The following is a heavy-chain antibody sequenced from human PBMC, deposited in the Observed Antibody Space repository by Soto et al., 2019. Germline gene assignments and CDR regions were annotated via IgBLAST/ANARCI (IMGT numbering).Heavy chain of an antibody. CDR2: VSWNSGDI. V-gene: IGHV3-9*01. Sequence: GGSLRLSCAASGFTFDDYAMHWVRQAPGKGLEWVSTVSWNSGDIGYADSVKGRFTISRDNAKNSLHLQMNSLRAEDTALYYCAKGNYAYYYYYMDVWGKGTTVTVSS. J-gene: IGHJ6*03. D-gene: IGHD1-7*01. CDR1: GFTFDDYA. CDR3: AKGNYAYYYYYMDV.